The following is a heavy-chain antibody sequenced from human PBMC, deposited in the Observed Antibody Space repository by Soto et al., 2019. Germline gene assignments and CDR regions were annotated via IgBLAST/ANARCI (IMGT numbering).Heavy chain of an antibody. D-gene: IGHD1-26*01. Sequence: SVKVSCKASGFTFTSSAVQWVRQARGQRLEWIGWIVVGSGNTNYAQKFQERVTITRDMSTSTAYMELSSLRSEDTAVYYCAAEEGATPFAFDIWGQGTMVTVSS. CDR2: IVVGSGNT. V-gene: IGHV1-58*01. CDR1: GFTFTSSA. J-gene: IGHJ3*02. CDR3: AAEEGATPFAFDI.